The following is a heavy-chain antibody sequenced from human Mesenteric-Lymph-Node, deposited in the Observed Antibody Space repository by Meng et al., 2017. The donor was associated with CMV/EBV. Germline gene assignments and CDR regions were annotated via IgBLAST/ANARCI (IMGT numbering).Heavy chain of an antibody. CDR2: IYYSGTT. J-gene: IGHJ4*02. D-gene: IGHD3-22*01. V-gene: IGHV4-31*02. CDR1: GGSIDNGGYS. Sequence: GGSIDNGGYSWGWIRQLPGKGLEWIGYIYYSGTTSYNPSLKSRVTISVDTSEKQFSLKLTSVTAADTAVYYCARAQYHYDSTAYFEYWGQGALVTVSS. CDR3: ARAQYHYDSTAYFEY.